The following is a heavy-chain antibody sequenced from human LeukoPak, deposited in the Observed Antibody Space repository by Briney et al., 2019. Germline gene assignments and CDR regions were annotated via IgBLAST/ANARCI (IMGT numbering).Heavy chain of an antibody. V-gene: IGHV1-2*02. J-gene: IGHJ4*02. Sequence: ASVKVSCKASGYTFTGYYMHWVRLAPGQGLEWMGWINPNSSGTNYAQKFQGRVTMTRDKSISTAYMELSRLRSDDTAVYYCARDGDYVWASYRRKGGFDYWGQGTLVTVSS. CDR2: INPNSSGT. CDR3: ARDGDYVWASYRRKGGFDY. CDR1: GYTFTGYY. D-gene: IGHD3-16*02.